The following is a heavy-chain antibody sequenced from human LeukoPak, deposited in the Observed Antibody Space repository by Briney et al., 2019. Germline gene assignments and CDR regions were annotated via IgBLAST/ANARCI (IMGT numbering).Heavy chain of an antibody. J-gene: IGHJ4*02. CDR2: ISKTGRGI. Sequence: GGSLRLSCAASGFNFSDYFMSWIRQAPGKGLQWLAYISKTGRGIEYAESVRGRFTISRDNAKSSVFLQMDSLRAEDTAVYFCATVRYSTIWSFEFDNWGQGALVTVSS. CDR1: GFNFSDYF. D-gene: IGHD5-12*01. CDR3: ATVRYSTIWSFEFDN. V-gene: IGHV3-11*01.